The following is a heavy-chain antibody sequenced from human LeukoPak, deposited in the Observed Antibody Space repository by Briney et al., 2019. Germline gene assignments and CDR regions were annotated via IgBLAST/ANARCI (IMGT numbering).Heavy chain of an antibody. Sequence: SETLSLTCTVSGGSISSYYWSWIRQPPGKGLEWIGFIYYSGSTNYNPSLKSRVTISVDTSKNQFSLKLSSVTAADTAVYYCARQGGGFWYFDLWGRGTLVTVSS. CDR1: GGSISSYY. J-gene: IGHJ2*01. V-gene: IGHV4-59*08. CDR3: ARQGGGFWYFDL. D-gene: IGHD6-25*01. CDR2: IYYSGST.